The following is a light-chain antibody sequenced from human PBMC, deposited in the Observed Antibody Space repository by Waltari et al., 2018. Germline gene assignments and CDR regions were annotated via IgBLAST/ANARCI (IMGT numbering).Light chain of an antibody. CDR2: EVT. V-gene: IGLV2-18*02. Sequence: QSALTQPPSVSGSPGQSVTISCTGTSSDVGSYNRVSWYQQPPGTAPNLMLYEVTKRPSGVSDRFSWSKSGNTAYLTISGLQADDEADYYCSSYTIRSTWVFGGGTRVTVL. J-gene: IGLJ2*01. CDR1: SSDVGSYNR. CDR3: SSYTIRSTWV.